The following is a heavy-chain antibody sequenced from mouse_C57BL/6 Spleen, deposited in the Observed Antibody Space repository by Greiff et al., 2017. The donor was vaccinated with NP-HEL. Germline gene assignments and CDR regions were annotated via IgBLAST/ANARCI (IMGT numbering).Heavy chain of an antibody. Sequence: EVQLQQSGAELVKPGASVKLSCTASGFNIKDYYMHWVKQRTEQGLEWIGRIDPEDGETKYAPNFQGKATITADTSSNTAYLQLSSLTSEDTAVYYCARNDYFDYWGQGTTLTVSS. J-gene: IGHJ2*01. CDR2: IDPEDGET. CDR1: GFNIKDYY. CDR3: ARNDYFDY. V-gene: IGHV14-2*01.